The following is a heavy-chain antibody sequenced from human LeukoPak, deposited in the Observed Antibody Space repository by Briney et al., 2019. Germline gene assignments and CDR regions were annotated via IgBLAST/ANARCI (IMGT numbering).Heavy chain of an antibody. V-gene: IGHV4-34*01. D-gene: IGHD7-27*01. CDR2: INHSGST. Sequence: SETLSLTCAVYGGSFSGYYWSWIRQPPGKGLEWIGEINHSGSTNYNPSLKSRVTISVDTSKNQFSLKLSPVTAADTAVYYCARGVLGIRFGHFDLWGRGTLVTVSS. CDR1: GGSFSGYY. CDR3: ARGVLGIRFGHFDL. J-gene: IGHJ2*01.